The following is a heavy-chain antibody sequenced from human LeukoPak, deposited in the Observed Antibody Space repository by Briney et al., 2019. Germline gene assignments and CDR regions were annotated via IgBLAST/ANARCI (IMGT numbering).Heavy chain of an antibody. Sequence: GGSLRLSCAASGFTFRSYAMSWVRQASGKGLEWVSSISGNGGTTNYADSVRGRFAISRENFRNTLSLQMNSLRGEDTATYYCAKDRGIAAANDYWGQGVQVTVSS. CDR2: ISGNGGTT. V-gene: IGHV3-23*01. CDR3: AKDRGIAAANDY. J-gene: IGHJ4*02. D-gene: IGHD6-13*01. CDR1: GFTFRSYA.